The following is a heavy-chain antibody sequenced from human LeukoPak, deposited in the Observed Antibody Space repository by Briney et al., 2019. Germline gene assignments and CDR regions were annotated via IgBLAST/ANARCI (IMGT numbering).Heavy chain of an antibody. D-gene: IGHD3-16*01. V-gene: IGHV3-74*01. CDR1: GFAFSRYW. CDR2: IDNDGRGT. CDR3: ASLNYGPDY. Sequence: GGSVRLSCAASGFAFSRYWMHWVRQAPGKGLVWVSRIDNDGRGTSYADSVKGRFTISRDNAKNRLYLQMNSLRAEDTAVYYCASLNYGPDYWGQGTLVTVSS. J-gene: IGHJ4*02.